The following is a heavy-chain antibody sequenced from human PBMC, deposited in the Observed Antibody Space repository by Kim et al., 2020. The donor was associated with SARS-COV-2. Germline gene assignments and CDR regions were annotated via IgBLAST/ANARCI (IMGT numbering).Heavy chain of an antibody. J-gene: IGHJ4*02. Sequence: YTPSLKSRVTISVDTSKNQFSLKLSSVTAADTAVYYCARLTVAGNYYFDYWGQGTLVTVSS. D-gene: IGHD6-19*01. V-gene: IGHV4-39*01. CDR3: ARLTVAGNYYFDY.